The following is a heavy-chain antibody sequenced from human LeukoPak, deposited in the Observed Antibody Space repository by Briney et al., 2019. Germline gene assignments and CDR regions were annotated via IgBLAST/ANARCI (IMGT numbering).Heavy chain of an antibody. CDR2: IYTSGST. CDR3: AREVYYYDSSGYFD. V-gene: IGHV4-4*07. D-gene: IGHD3-22*01. CDR1: GGSISSYY. Sequence: PSQTLSLTCTVSGGSISSYYWSWIRQPAGKGLEWIGRIYTSGSTNYNPSLKSRVTMSVDTSKNQFSLKLSSVTAADTAVYYCAREVYYYDSSGYFDWGQGTLVTVSS. J-gene: IGHJ4*02.